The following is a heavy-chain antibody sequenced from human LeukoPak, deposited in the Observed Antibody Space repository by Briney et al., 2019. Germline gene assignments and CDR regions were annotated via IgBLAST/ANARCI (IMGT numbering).Heavy chain of an antibody. Sequence: GGSLRLSCAASGFTFNNFGMHWVRQAPGKGLEWVAFMGYEGIHKYYADSVKGRFTISKDNSKATLYLQMNSLRPEDTAVYYCARDVNGGYSSDYWGQGTLVTVSS. J-gene: IGHJ4*02. D-gene: IGHD4-23*01. CDR3: ARDVNGGYSSDY. CDR1: GFTFNNFG. V-gene: IGHV3-30*02. CDR2: MGYEGIHK.